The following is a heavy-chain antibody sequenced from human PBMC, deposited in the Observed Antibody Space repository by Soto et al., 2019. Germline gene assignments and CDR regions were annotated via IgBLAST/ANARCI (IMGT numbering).Heavy chain of an antibody. V-gene: IGHV4-59*01. J-gene: IGHJ6*03. Sequence: PSETLSLTCTVSGGSISSYYWGWIRQPPGKGLEWIGYIYYSGSTNYNPSLKSRVTISVDTSKNPFSLKLSSVTAADTAVYYCARGTYSMTTVTTGSFYYYYYYMDVWGKRTTVTVSS. CDR2: IYYSGST. CDR3: ARGTYSMTTVTTGSFYYYYYYMDV. D-gene: IGHD4-4*01. CDR1: GGSISSYY.